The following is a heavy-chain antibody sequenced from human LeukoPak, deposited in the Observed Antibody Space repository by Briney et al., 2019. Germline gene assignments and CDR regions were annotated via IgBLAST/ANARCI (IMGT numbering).Heavy chain of an antibody. CDR3: TKRQGPTSGSYDYFDP. CDR1: GGSISGNY. J-gene: IGHJ5*02. V-gene: IGHV4-4*09. CDR2: IHSSGYT. D-gene: IGHD1-26*01. Sequence: SETLSLTCTVSGGSISGNYWSWIRQPPGQGLEWIAYIHSSGYTNYNPSLKKRVTISVDTSNNQFSMKVTSVNAADTAMYYCTKRQGPTSGSYDYFDPWGQGALVTVSS.